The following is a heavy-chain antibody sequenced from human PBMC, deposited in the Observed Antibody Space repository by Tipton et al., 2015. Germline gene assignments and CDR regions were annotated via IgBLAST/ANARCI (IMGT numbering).Heavy chain of an antibody. CDR2: ISYTDTT. J-gene: IGHJ6*02. D-gene: IGHD5-24*01. Sequence: GLVKPSESLSLTCNVSGGSVSSGNYYWSWIRQPPGKALEWIGYISYTDTTHYNPPLKSRVTISLDSSKNQFSLTLNSVTAADTAVYYCARDLEHGMDVWGQGTTVTVSS. CDR1: GGSVSSGNYY. V-gene: IGHV4-61*01. CDR3: ARDLEHGMDV.